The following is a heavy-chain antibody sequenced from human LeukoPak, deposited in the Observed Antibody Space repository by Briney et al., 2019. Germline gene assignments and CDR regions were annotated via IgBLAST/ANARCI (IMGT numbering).Heavy chain of an antibody. CDR2: GST. V-gene: IGHV4-39*01. J-gene: IGHJ4*02. CDR3: AKTYYYDSSCSSFDY. Sequence: SETLSLTCTLSLGSICSVTYFSGSIRQPPGKGLEWIGRGSTYHNPSLKSRVTISVDTSKNQFSLKLNSVTAADTAVYYCAKTYYYDSSCSSFDYWGRGALVTVSS. D-gene: IGHD3-22*01. CDR1: LGSICSVTYF.